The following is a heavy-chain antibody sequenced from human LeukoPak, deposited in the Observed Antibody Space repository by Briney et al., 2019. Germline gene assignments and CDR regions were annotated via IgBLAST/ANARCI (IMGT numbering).Heavy chain of an antibody. CDR2: ISGSGGST. CDR1: GFTFSRYA. V-gene: IGHV3-23*01. CDR3: AKDRASFPGSYSWFDP. Sequence: PGGSLRLSCAASGFTFSRYAMSWVRQAPGKGLEWVSAISGSGGSTYYADSVRGRFTISRDDSKNALYLQMNSLRAEDTAVYYCAKDRASFPGSYSWFDPWGQGTLVTVSS. D-gene: IGHD3-10*01. J-gene: IGHJ5*02.